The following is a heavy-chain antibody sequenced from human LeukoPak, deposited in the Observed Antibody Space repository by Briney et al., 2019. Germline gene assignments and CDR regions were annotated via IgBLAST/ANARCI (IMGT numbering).Heavy chain of an antibody. CDR2: IDTNSGGT. CDR3: ASEAFCAGGSCYLHRVAS. D-gene: IGHD2-15*01. J-gene: IGHJ4*02. Sequence: ASVKVSCKASGYTFTAYYMHWVRQAPGQGLEWMGWIDTNSGGTNYAQKFQGRVTITRDTSIGTAYMELSSLISDDTAVYSCASEAFCAGGSCYLHRVASWGPGTLVTVSS. V-gene: IGHV1-2*02. CDR1: GYTFTAYY.